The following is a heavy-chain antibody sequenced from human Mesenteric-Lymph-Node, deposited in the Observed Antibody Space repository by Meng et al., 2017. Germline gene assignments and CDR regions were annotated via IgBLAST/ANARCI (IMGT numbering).Heavy chain of an antibody. CDR3: ARGKQDAWELLAY. CDR2: IDDSGST. D-gene: IGHD1-26*01. CDR1: GGYITNRNL. Sequence: QVQLQQSCPSLVEPSGTPSLTCTVSGGYITNRNLGSWVRLPPGKGLEWIGDIDDSGSTNYNPSLNSRISISLDKSKNHFSLKVNSVTAADTAVYCCARGKQDAWELLAYWGQGALVTVSS. J-gene: IGHJ4*02. V-gene: IGHV4-4*01.